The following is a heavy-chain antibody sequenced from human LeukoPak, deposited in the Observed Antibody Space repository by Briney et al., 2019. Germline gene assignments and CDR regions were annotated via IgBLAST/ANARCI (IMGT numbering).Heavy chain of an antibody. D-gene: IGHD6-13*01. CDR2: IIPIFGTA. CDR3: ARVSGAAGPPDYYYYYYMDV. Sequence: GASVKVSCKASGGTFSSYAISWVRQAPGQGLEWMGGIIPIFGTANYAQKFQGRVTITADKSTSTAYMELSSLRSEDTAVYYCARVSGAAGPPDYYYYYYMDVWGKGTTVTVSS. J-gene: IGHJ6*03. CDR1: GGTFSSYA. V-gene: IGHV1-69*06.